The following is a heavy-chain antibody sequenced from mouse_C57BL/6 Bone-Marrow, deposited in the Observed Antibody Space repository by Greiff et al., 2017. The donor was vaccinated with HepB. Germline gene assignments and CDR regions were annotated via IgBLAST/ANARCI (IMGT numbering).Heavy chain of an antibody. J-gene: IGHJ1*03. CDR3: ARPSNNDVGV. CDR2: IYPGDGDT. V-gene: IGHV1-80*01. D-gene: IGHD2-10*02. Sequence: VKVVESGAELVKPGASVKISCKASGYAFSSYWMNWVKQRPGKGLEWIGQIYPGDGDTNYNGKFKGKATLTADKSSSTAYMQLSSLTSEDSAVYFCARPSNNDVGVWGTGTTVTVSS. CDR1: GYAFSSYW.